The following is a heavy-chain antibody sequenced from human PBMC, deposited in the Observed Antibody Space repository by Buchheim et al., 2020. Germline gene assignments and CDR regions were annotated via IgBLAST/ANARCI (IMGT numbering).Heavy chain of an antibody. CDR1: GFTLSTYA. V-gene: IGHV3-48*01. CDR2: ISISGTTT. Sequence: EVQLVESGGGLVQPGGSLRLSCAASGFTLSTYAMNWVRQAPGKGLEWISYISISGTTTYYADSVKGRFTISRDNVKNSLSLQMNSLRAEDTAVYYCARDSGYSYGYFGYWGQGTL. CDR3: ARDSGYSYGYFGY. J-gene: IGHJ4*02. D-gene: IGHD5-18*01.